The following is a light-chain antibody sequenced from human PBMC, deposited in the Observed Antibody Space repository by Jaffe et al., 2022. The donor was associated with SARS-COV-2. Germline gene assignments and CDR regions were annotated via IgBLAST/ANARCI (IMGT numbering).Light chain of an antibody. Sequence: SYVLTQPPSVSVAPGKTARISCGGNNIGRKSVHWYQQKPGQAPMMVISYDNDRPSGIPERFSGSNSGNTATLTISRVEAGDEADYYCHVWDSSSDHWVFGGGTKLTVL. J-gene: IGLJ3*02. CDR1: NIGRKS. CDR2: YDN. V-gene: IGLV3-21*04. CDR3: HVWDSSSDHWV.